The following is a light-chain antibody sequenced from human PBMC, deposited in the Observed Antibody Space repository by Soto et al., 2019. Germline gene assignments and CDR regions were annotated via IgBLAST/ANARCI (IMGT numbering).Light chain of an antibody. CDR3: QQRYNWPTT. CDR1: QSVSSF. CDR2: AAS. V-gene: IGKV3-11*01. Sequence: EIVLTPSPATLSLSPVERATLSCRASQSVSSFLAWYQQKPGQAPRLLIYAASNRATGIPARFSGSGSGTDFTLTISSLEPEDFAVYYCQQRYNWPTTFGQGTRLEIK. J-gene: IGKJ5*01.